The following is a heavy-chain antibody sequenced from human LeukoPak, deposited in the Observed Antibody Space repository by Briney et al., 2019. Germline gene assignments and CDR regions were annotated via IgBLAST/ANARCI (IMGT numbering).Heavy chain of an antibody. CDR3: ARDVDTAMVMDY. D-gene: IGHD5-18*01. CDR2: ISSSSSYI. Sequence: GGSLRLSCAASGFTFGSYSMNWVRQAPGKGLEWVSSISSSSSYIYYADSVKGRFTISRDNAKNSLYLQMNSLRAEDTAVYYCARDVDTAMVMDYWGQGTLVTVSS. CDR1: GFTFGSYS. J-gene: IGHJ4*02. V-gene: IGHV3-21*01.